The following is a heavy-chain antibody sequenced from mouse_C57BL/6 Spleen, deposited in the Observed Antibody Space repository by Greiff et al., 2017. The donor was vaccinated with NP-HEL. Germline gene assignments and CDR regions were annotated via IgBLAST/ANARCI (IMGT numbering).Heavy chain of an antibody. V-gene: IGHV1-22*01. CDR1: GCTFTDYN. CDR3: AKAYDPWYFDV. CDR2: INPNNGGT. J-gene: IGHJ1*03. D-gene: IGHD2-3*01. Sequence: VQLQQSGPELVKPGASVKMSCKASGCTFTDYNMHWVKQSHGKSLEWIGYINPNNGGTSYNQKFKGKATLTVNKSSSTAYMVLRSLTSEDSAVYYCAKAYDPWYFDVWGTGTTVTVPS.